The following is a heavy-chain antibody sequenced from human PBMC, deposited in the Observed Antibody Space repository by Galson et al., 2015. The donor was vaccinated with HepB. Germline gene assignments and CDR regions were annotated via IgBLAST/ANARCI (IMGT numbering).Heavy chain of an antibody. Sequence: SVKVSCKASGYTFTSYYMHWVRQAPGQGLEWIGRINPNSGGTNYAQKFQGRVTMTRDTSISTAYMELSRLRSDDTAVYYCARNRNYYGSGSYNLLFDYWGQGTLVTVSS. CDR3: ARNRNYYGSGSYNLLFDY. CDR2: INPNSGGT. D-gene: IGHD3-10*01. J-gene: IGHJ4*02. CDR1: GYTFTSYY. V-gene: IGHV1-2*06.